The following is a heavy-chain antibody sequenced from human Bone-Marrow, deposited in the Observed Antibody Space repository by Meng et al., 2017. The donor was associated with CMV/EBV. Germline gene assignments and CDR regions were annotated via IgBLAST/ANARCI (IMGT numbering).Heavy chain of an antibody. J-gene: IGHJ6*02. CDR3: AKGRYYYGMDV. CDR1: GFTFSGYT. CDR2: ISWDGGGT. V-gene: IGHV3-43*01. Sequence: GGSLRLSCAASGFTFSGYTMHWVRQAPGKGLEWVSLISWDGGGTYYADSVKGRFTISRDNSKNSLYLQMNSLRTEDTALYYCAKGRYYYGMDVWGQGTTVTVSS.